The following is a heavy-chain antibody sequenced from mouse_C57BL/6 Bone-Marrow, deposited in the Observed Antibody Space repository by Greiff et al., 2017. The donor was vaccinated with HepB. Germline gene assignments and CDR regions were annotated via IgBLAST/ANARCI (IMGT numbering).Heavy chain of an antibody. CDR1: GYTFTDYY. CDR3: ALSSYGSSWYFDV. V-gene: IGHV1-19*01. D-gene: IGHD1-1*01. CDR2: INPYNGGT. J-gene: IGHJ1*03. Sequence: EVQLVESGPVLVKPGASVKMSCKASGYTFTDYYMNWVKQSHGKSLEWIGVINPYNGGTSYNQKFKGKATLTVDKSSSTAYMELNSLTSEDSAVYYCALSSYGSSWYFDVWGTGTTVTVSS.